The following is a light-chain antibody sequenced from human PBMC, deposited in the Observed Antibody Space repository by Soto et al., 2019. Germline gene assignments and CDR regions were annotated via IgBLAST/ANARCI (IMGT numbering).Light chain of an antibody. CDR3: ATWDSGLSAGRGV. V-gene: IGLV1-51*02. CDR2: END. CDR1: SSNIGNNY. Sequence: QSVLTQPPSVSAAPGQTVTISCSGSSSNIGNNYVSWYQQFPGTAPKILIYENDKRPSGIPDRFSASKSGTSATLGIAGLQTGDEADYYCATWDSGLSAGRGVFGGGTKLTVL. J-gene: IGLJ2*01.